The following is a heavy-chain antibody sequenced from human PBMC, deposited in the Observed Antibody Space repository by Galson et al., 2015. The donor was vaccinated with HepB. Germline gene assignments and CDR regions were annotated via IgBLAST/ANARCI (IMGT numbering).Heavy chain of an antibody. V-gene: IGHV1-69*04. CDR2: IIPILGIA. D-gene: IGHD3-22*01. CDR1: GGTFSSYA. Sequence: SVKVSCKASGGTFSSYAISWVRQAPGQGLEWMGRIIPILGIANYAQKFQGRVTITADKSTSTAYMELSSLRSEDTAVYYCARGDRYDSSGYYYAGSQNHYYYYYMDVWGKGTTATVSS. CDR3: ARGDRYDSSGYYYAGSQNHYYYYYMDV. J-gene: IGHJ6*03.